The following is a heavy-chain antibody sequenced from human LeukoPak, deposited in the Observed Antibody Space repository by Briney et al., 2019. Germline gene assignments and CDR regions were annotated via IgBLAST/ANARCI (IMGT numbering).Heavy chain of an antibody. V-gene: IGHV4-59*01. CDR1: GDSFSSYY. Sequence: SETLSLTCTVSGDSFSSYYWSWIRQPPGKGLEWIGYIYYSGRTNYNPSLKSRVTISVDTSKNQFSLKLSSVTAADTAVYYCARVGSGWYWYFDLWGRSTLVTVSS. CDR2: IYYSGRT. CDR3: ARVGSGWYWYFDL. J-gene: IGHJ2*01. D-gene: IGHD6-25*01.